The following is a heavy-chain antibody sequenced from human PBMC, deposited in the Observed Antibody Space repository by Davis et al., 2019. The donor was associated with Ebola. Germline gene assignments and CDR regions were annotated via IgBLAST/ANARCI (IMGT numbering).Heavy chain of an antibody. CDR1: GGSISSNNW. Sequence: PSETLSLTCTVSGGSISSNNWWSWVRQPPGKGLEWIREIYHSGSTNYNPSLESRVTISVDMSKNQFSLKLNSVTAADTAVYYCASGWGYCTSASCPSEYYGMDVWGQGTTVTVSS. D-gene: IGHD2-2*01. CDR3: ASGWGYCTSASCPSEYYGMDV. CDR2: IYHSGST. V-gene: IGHV4-4*02. J-gene: IGHJ6*02.